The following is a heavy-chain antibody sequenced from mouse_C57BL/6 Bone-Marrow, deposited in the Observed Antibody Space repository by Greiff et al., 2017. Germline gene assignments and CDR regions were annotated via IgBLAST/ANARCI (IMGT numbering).Heavy chain of an antibody. V-gene: IGHV5-4*01. CDR3: ARAPDFYYFDY. Sequence: DVHLVESGGGLVKPGGSLKLSCAASGFTFSSYAMSWVRQTPEKRLERVATISDGGSYTYYPDNVKGRFTISRDNAKNNLYLQMSHLKSEDTAMYYCARAPDFYYFDYWGQGTTLTVSS. CDR1: GFTFSSYA. J-gene: IGHJ2*01. CDR2: ISDGGSYT.